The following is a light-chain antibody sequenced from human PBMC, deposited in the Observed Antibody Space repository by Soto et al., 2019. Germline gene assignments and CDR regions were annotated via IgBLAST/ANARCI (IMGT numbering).Light chain of an antibody. CDR1: QSVGSN. Sequence: EIVLTQSPATLSVSPGERATLSCRASQSVGSNLAWYQQNPGQAPRLLIHGASIRATGIPARFSGSGSGTEFTLTISSLQSEDFAVYYCQRYNNWPPAFGQGIRLEIK. CDR2: GAS. J-gene: IGKJ5*01. V-gene: IGKV3D-15*01. CDR3: QRYNNWPPA.